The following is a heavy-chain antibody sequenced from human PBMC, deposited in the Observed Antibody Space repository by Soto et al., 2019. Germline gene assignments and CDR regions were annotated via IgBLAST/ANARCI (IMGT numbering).Heavy chain of an antibody. V-gene: IGHV4-39*01. CDR2: VYYSGST. CDR3: ARFYGNAFDI. CDR1: GGSVSSDSYN. J-gene: IGHJ3*02. Sequence: QLQLQESGPGLVKPSETLSLTCTVSGGSVSSDSYNWDWIRQPPGKGLEWIGTVYYSGSTDYNPSLKSRVTISEDTSNTLGALKVTPVTAADTAVYYCARFYGNAFDIWGRGETVTVS. D-gene: IGHD4-17*01.